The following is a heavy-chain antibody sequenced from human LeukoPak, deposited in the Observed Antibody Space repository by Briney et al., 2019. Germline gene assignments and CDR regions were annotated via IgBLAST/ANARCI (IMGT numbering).Heavy chain of an antibody. CDR1: GGSISSYY. J-gene: IGHJ6*02. D-gene: IGHD2-2*02. Sequence: SETLSLTCTVSGGSISSYYWSWIRQPPGKGREWSGYIYYSGSTNYNPSLKSRVTISLDPSKNQFSLKLSSVPAADTAVYYCARAYCSSTSCYMGMDVWGQGTTVTVSS. CDR3: ARAYCSSTSCYMGMDV. CDR2: IYYSGST. V-gene: IGHV4-59*01.